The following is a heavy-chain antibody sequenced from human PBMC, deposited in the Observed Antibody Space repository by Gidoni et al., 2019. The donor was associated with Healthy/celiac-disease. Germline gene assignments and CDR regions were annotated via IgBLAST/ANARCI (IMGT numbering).Heavy chain of an antibody. CDR3: ARGGITMASGRGYYYYMDV. CDR1: GASVSSTSAA. V-gene: IGHV6-1*01. J-gene: IGHJ6*03. Sequence: VQLQQSGPGLVKPSQTLTLTGALSGASVSSTSAAWNWIRQSPSRGLEWLGRTYYSSKWYNDYAVSVKSRITINPDTSKNQFSLQLNSVTPEDTAVYYCARGGITMASGRGYYYYMDVWGKGTTVTVSS. CDR2: TYYSSKWYN. D-gene: IGHD3-10*01.